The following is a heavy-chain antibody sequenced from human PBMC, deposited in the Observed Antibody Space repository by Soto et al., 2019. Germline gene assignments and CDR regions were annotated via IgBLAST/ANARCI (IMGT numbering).Heavy chain of an antibody. CDR2: ISSSSSYI. CDR3: ATSLGGPDYHDAFDI. CDR1: GFTFSSCS. J-gene: IGHJ3*02. D-gene: IGHD4-17*01. Sequence: GGSLRLSCAASGFTFSSCSMNWVRQAPGKGLEWVSSISSSSSYIYYADSVKGRFTISRDNAKNSLYLQMNSLRAEDTAVYYCATSLGGPDYHDAFDIWGQGTMVTVSS. V-gene: IGHV3-21*01.